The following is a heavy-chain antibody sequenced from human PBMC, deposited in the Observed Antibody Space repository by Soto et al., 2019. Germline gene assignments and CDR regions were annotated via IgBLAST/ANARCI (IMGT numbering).Heavy chain of an antibody. D-gene: IGHD2-2*01. J-gene: IGHJ4*02. CDR1: GYTFSNFW. Sequence: PGESLKISCQCSGYTFSNFWIGWVRQLPGKGLEWMGIIYPGDHETRYSPSFHGKVTISADKSINTAYLQWNSLEASDTAFYFCARSHRTSTYFDSWGQGALVTVSS. CDR3: ARSHRTSTYFDS. V-gene: IGHV5-51*01. CDR2: IYPGDHET.